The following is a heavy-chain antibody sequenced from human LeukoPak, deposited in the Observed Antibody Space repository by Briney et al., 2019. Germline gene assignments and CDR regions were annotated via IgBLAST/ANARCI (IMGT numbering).Heavy chain of an antibody. V-gene: IGHV1-18*01. J-gene: IGHJ4*02. CDR3: ARDLGAEQWLAPFDY. CDR2: ISAYNGNT. Sequence: ASVTVSCKASGYTFTTYGISWVRQAPGQGLEWMGWISAYNGNTNYAQKLQGRVAITTDTSTSTAYMELRSLRSDDTAVYYCARDLGAEQWLAPFDYWGQGTLVTVSS. D-gene: IGHD6-19*01. CDR1: GYTFTTYG.